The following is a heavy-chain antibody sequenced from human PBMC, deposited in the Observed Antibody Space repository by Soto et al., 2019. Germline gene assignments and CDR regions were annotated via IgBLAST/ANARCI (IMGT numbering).Heavy chain of an antibody. CDR3: TSDDPINSN. CDR1: GFTFSNAW. V-gene: IGHV3-15*01. Sequence: EVQLVESGGGLLKPGGSLRLSCGASGFTFSNAWMSWVRQAPGKGLGWVGRIKSKTDGGTTDYAAPVKGRFTISRDDSKNTLFLQMNSLKIEDTAVYYCTSDDPINSNWGQGTLVTVS. CDR2: IKSKTDGGTT. D-gene: IGHD6-13*01. J-gene: IGHJ4*02.